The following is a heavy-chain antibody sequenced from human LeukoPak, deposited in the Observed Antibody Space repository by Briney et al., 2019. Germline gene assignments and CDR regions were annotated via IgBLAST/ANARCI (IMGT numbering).Heavy chain of an antibody. CDR3: ARDFLVPAAPYNWFDP. Sequence: ASVKVSCKASGYTFTGYYMHWVRQAPGQGLEWMGRINPNSGGTNYAQKFQGRVTMTRDTSISTAYMELSRLRSDDTAVYYCARDFLVPAAPYNWFDPWGRGTLVTVSS. CDR1: GYTFTGYY. D-gene: IGHD2-2*01. V-gene: IGHV1-2*06. J-gene: IGHJ5*02. CDR2: INPNSGGT.